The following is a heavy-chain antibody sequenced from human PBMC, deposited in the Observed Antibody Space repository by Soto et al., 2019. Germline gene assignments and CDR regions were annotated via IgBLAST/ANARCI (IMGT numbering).Heavy chain of an antibody. CDR3: ARLGSGFNLGYCSGGSCYHSRNWFDP. D-gene: IGHD2-15*01. CDR2: IDPSDSYT. V-gene: IGHV5-10-1*01. Sequence: GESLKISCKGSGYSFTSYWISWVRQMPGEGLEWMGRIDPSDSYTNYSPSFQGHVTISADKSISTAYLQWSSLKASDTAMYYCARLGSGFNLGYCSGGSCYHSRNWFDPWGQGTLVTVSS. J-gene: IGHJ5*02. CDR1: GYSFTSYW.